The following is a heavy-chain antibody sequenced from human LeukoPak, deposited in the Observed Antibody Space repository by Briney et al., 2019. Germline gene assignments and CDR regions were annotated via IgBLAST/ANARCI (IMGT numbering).Heavy chain of an antibody. V-gene: IGHV3-15*01. D-gene: IGHD6-13*01. J-gene: IGHJ4*02. Sequence: GGSLRLSCAASGFTFSNAWMSWVRQAPGKGLEWVGRIKSKTDGGTTDYAAPVKGRFTISRDDSKNTLYLQMNSLKTEDTAVYYCTTASWAAAGTEDDYWGQGTLVTVSS. CDR3: TTASWAAAGTEDDY. CDR1: GFTFSNAW. CDR2: IKSKTDGGTT.